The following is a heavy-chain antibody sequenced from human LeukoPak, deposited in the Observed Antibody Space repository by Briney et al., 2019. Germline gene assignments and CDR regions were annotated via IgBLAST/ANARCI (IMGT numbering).Heavy chain of an antibody. V-gene: IGHV4-59*01. J-gene: IGHJ4*02. CDR3: ARHGTIAAAGYFDY. D-gene: IGHD6-13*01. CDR2: IYYSGSS. CDR1: GGSTSSYY. Sequence: KPSETLSLTCTVSGGSTSSYYWSWIRQPPGKGLEWIGYIYYSGSSNYNPSLKSRVTMLVDTSKNQFSLKLNSVTAADTAVYYCARHGTIAAAGYFDYWRQGSLVTVSS.